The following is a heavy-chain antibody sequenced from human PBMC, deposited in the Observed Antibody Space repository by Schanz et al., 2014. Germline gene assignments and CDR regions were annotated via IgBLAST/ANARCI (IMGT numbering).Heavy chain of an antibody. CDR1: GGTFSRST. CDR3: ARAGQDYSDSSGYATYYFGN. D-gene: IGHD3-22*01. Sequence: QVQLVQSGAEVKKPGSSVKVSCKASGGTFSRSTINWVRQAPGQGPEWMGRIIPILGIGNDAHKFQGRVTITADKSTSTAYMELSNLRSEDTAVYYCARAGQDYSDSSGYATYYFGNWGQGTLVTVSS. CDR2: IIPILGIG. V-gene: IGHV1-69*02. J-gene: IGHJ4*02.